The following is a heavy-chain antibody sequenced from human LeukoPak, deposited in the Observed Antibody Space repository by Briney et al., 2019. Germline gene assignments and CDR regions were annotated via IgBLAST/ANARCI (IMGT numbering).Heavy chain of an antibody. J-gene: IGHJ5*02. CDR2: IYYSGST. D-gene: IGHD1-26*01. CDR1: SGTISSSSYF. CDR3: ARHEYSGSYYGLSWFDP. V-gene: IGHV4-39*01. Sequence: PSETLPLTCTVSSGTISSSSYFWGWIRQPPGNGLEWIGNIYYSGSTYYNPSLKSRVTISVDTSKNQLSLKLSSLTAADTAVYYCARHEYSGSYYGLSWFDPWGQGTLVTVSS.